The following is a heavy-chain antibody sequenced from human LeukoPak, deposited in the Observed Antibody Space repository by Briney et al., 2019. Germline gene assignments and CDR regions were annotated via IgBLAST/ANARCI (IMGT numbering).Heavy chain of an antibody. CDR3: ACIMGFWSYFDY. CDR1: GFTVSSNY. V-gene: IGHV3-53*05. Sequence: GGSLILSCAASGFTVSSNYMSWVRQAPGKGLEWVSLIYSGGNTYYADSVKGRFTISRDNSKNSLYLQMNSLRTEDTALYYCACIMGFWSYFDYWGQGTLVTVSS. D-gene: IGHD3-3*01. J-gene: IGHJ4*02. CDR2: IYSGGNT.